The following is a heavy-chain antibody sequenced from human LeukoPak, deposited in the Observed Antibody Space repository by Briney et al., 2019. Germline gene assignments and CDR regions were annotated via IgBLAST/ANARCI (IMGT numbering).Heavy chain of an antibody. J-gene: IGHJ5*02. V-gene: IGHV3-30*01. CDR3: ARDRSYYYASSGYYSWNWFDP. CDR1: GFTFSSYA. Sequence: GGSLRLSRAASGFTFSSYAMHWVRQAPGKGLEWVAVISYDGSNKYYADSVKGRFTISRDNSKNTLYLQMNSLRAEDTAVYYCARDRSYYYASSGYYSWNWFDPWGQGTLVTVSS. D-gene: IGHD3-22*01. CDR2: ISYDGSNK.